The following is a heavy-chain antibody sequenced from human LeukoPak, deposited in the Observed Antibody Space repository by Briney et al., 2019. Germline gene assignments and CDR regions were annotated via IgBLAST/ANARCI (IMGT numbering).Heavy chain of an antibody. V-gene: IGHV4-4*07. Sequence: SETLSLTCTVSGGYITSYYWSWIRQPAGKGLEWIGRIYSSGSTNFNPSLKSRVTMSVDTSKNQISLNLTSVTAADTAVYYCARAPTREGGGALFDYWGQGTLVTVSS. J-gene: IGHJ4*02. CDR2: IYSSGST. D-gene: IGHD3-16*01. CDR1: GGYITSYY. CDR3: ARAPTREGGGALFDY.